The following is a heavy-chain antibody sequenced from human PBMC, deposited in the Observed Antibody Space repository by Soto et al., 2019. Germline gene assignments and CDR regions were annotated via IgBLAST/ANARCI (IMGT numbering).Heavy chain of an antibody. D-gene: IGHD3-10*01. J-gene: IGHJ6*02. Sequence: GGSLRLSCAASGVTVSANYMTWVRQAPGKGLDWVSGFYCGGTTYCADSVKGRFSISRDTSTNTLSLQMDSLRAEDTAAYYCVRPLPSGRNYGLDVWGQGTTVTVSS. CDR2: FYCGGTT. CDR1: GVTVSANY. V-gene: IGHV3-53*01. CDR3: VRPLPSGRNYGLDV.